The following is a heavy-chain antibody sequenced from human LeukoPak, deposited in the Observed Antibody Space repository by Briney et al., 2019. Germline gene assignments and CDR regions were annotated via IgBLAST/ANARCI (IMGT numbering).Heavy chain of an antibody. D-gene: IGHD1-26*01. J-gene: IGHJ4*02. CDR2: IFHSGTT. V-gene: IGHV4-31*03. CDR3: AREVKVDLVKGFYFDS. CDR1: GASINSGGYY. Sequence: SETLSLTCTVSGASINSGGYYWSWIRQHPGQGLEWIGYIFHSGTTYYNPSLKSRVTISIDTSKTQFSLKVRSVTAADTAVYYCAREVKVDLVKGFYFDSWGQGTQVTVSS.